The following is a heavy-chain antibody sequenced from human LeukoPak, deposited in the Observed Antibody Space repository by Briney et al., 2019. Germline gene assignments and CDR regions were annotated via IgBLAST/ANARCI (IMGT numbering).Heavy chain of an antibody. CDR2: FYPGNADS. J-gene: IGHJ4*02. CDR3: ARHPSTYYDFWTGKHPSSPDY. Sequence: GESLQISCRGSGYIFSSYWISRVVQLPGGGLEWMGTFYPGNADSRYSPSFQGQVTISADKSISTAYLQLSSLKASDTAMYYCARHPSTYYDFWTGKHPSSPDYWGQGTLVTVSS. CDR1: GYIFSSYW. V-gene: IGHV5-51*01. D-gene: IGHD3-3*01.